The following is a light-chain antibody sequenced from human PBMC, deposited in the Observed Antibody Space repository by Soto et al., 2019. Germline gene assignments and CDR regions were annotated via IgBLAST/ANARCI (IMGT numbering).Light chain of an antibody. V-gene: IGLV1-40*01. Sequence: QSVLTQPPSVSGAPGQRVTISCTGSSSNIGAGYDVHWYQQRPGTAPKLLIFGNINRPSGVPDRFSGSKSGTSASLAITGLQAEDEGDYYCSSYRGGSTLVFGGGTKVTVL. J-gene: IGLJ1*01. CDR3: SSYRGGSTLV. CDR2: GNI. CDR1: SSNIGAGYD.